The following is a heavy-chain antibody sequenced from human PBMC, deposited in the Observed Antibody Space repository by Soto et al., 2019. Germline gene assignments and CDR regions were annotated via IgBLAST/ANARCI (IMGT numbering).Heavy chain of an antibody. V-gene: IGHV5-10-1*01. J-gene: IGHJ6*02. CDR2: IDPSDSYT. Sequence: PGESLKISCKGSGYSFTSYWISWVRQMPGKGLEWMGRIDPSDSYTNYSPSFQGHVTISADKSISTAYLQWSSLKASDTAMYYCASPVYGDYVNYCYYGVDVWGQGTTVTVSS. D-gene: IGHD4-17*01. CDR3: ASPVYGDYVNYCYYGVDV. CDR1: GYSFTSYW.